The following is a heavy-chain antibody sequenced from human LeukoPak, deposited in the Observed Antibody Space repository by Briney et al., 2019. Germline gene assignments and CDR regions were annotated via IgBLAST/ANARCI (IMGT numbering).Heavy chain of an antibody. J-gene: IGHJ4*02. V-gene: IGHV1-18*04. CDR2: ISAFNGNT. CDR1: GYTFTGYY. D-gene: IGHD6-19*01. CDR3: ARGTAVSGTSDYFDS. Sequence: ASVKVSCKASGYTFTGYYIHWVRQAPGQGLELMGWISAFNGNTNYAQKLQGRVTMTTDTSTSTAYMELRSLRSDDTAVYYCARGTAVSGTSDYFDSWGQGTLVTVSS.